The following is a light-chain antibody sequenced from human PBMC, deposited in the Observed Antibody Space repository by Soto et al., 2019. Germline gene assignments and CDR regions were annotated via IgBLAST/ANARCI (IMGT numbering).Light chain of an antibody. V-gene: IGKV3-15*01. CDR3: QQYNNWPPLT. CDR2: GAS. Sequence: EIVMTQSPATLSVSPGERATLSCRASQSVSSNLAWYQQKPGQAPRLLIYGASTRATGIPARFSGSGSGTEFTLTISSLQSEAFAVYCCQQYNNWPPLTFGGGTKVEIK. J-gene: IGKJ4*01. CDR1: QSVSSN.